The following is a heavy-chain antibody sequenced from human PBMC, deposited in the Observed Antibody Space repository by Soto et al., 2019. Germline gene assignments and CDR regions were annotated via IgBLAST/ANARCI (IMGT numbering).Heavy chain of an antibody. CDR2: IWYDGSNK. J-gene: IGHJ4*02. V-gene: IGHV3-33*06. D-gene: IGHD1-26*01. CDR3: AKIPITVGATTEPPFDS. Sequence: GGSLRLSCAASGFTFSRYGMHWVRQAPGKGLEWVAIIWYDGSNKDYADSVKGRFTISRDNSKNTLYLQMNSLRVEDTAVYYCAKIPITVGATTEPPFDSWGQGTLVTVSS. CDR1: GFTFSRYG.